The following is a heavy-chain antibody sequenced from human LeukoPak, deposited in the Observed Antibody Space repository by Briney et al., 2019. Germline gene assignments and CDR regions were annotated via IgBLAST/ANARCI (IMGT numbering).Heavy chain of an antibody. D-gene: IGHD3-22*01. Sequence: PSETLSLTCTVSGGSISSSSYYWGWIRQPPGKGLEWIGSIYYSGSTYYNPSLKSRVTISVDTSKNQFSLKLSSVTAADTAVYYCASPRNYYDSSPLTGQFDYWGQGTLVTVSS. CDR3: ASPRNYYDSSPLTGQFDY. CDR2: IYYSGST. J-gene: IGHJ4*02. V-gene: IGHV4-39*07. CDR1: GGSISSSSYY.